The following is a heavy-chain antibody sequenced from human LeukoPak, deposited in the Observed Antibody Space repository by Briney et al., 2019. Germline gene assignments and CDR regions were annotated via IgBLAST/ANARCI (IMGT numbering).Heavy chain of an antibody. Sequence: ASVKVSCKTSGYTFTGYYMHWVRQAPGQGLEWMGWINPNGGGANSAQKFQGRVTMTRDTSISTAYMEVSRLTSDDTAVYYCAVSPTKGGSNFDYWGQGTLVTVSS. J-gene: IGHJ4*02. D-gene: IGHD1-26*01. V-gene: IGHV1-2*02. CDR1: GYTFTGYY. CDR2: INPNGGGA. CDR3: AVSPTKGGSNFDY.